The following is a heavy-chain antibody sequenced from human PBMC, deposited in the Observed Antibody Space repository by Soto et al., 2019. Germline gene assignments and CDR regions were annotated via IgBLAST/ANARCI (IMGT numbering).Heavy chain of an antibody. V-gene: IGHV1-18*01. CDR2: INPSDGNR. J-gene: IGHJ4*02. CDR3: ARDRLRGYDSSGFYS. Sequence: GASVKVSCKASGYTFISYGISWVRQAPGQGLEWMGWINPSDGNRNFAQKFEDRVTMTTATSTNTVFLELRSLKSDDTAIYYCARDRLRGYDSSGFYSWGQGTMVTVSS. D-gene: IGHD3-22*01. CDR1: GYTFISYG.